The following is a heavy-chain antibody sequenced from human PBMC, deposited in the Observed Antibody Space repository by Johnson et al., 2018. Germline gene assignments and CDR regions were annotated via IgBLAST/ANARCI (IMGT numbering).Heavy chain of an antibody. V-gene: IGHV3-11*04. Sequence: QVQLVESGGGLVKPGGSLRLSCAASGFSFSDYFMTWIRQAPGKGLEWLSYISSSGSSIHYADSVKGRFTISRDNAKNSLSLQMNSLRAGDTAVYYCARLENEVSYRSSPAPRYYYYMDVWCKGTTVTVSS. CDR1: GFSFSDYF. D-gene: IGHD1-26*01. CDR3: ARLENEVSYRSSPAPRYYYYMDV. CDR2: ISSSGSSI. J-gene: IGHJ6*03.